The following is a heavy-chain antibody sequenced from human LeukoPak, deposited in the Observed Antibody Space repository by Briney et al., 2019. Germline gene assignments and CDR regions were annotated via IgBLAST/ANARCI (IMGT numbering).Heavy chain of an antibody. D-gene: IGHD6-13*01. V-gene: IGHV3-30*02. J-gene: IGHJ6*03. Sequence: GGSLRLSCAASGFTFSSYGMHWVRQAPGKGLEWVAFIRYDGSNKYYADSVKGRFTISRDNSKNTLYLQMSSLRAEDTAVYYCAREVAAAGTYYYYYMDVWGKGTTVTISS. CDR1: GFTFSSYG. CDR2: IRYDGSNK. CDR3: AREVAAAGTYYYYYMDV.